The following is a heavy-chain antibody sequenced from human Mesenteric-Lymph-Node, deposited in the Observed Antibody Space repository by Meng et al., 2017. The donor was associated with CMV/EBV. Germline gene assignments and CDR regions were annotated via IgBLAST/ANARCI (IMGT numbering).Heavy chain of an antibody. CDR3: SRDEGP. V-gene: IGHV3-53*01. Sequence: GESLKISCAASGFTVSSNYMNWVRQAPGKGLEWVSVIYSGGTTYYADSVKGRFTISRDNAKNSLFLQMNSLRDEDSALYYCSRDEGPWGQGTLVTVSS. CDR2: IYSGGTT. CDR1: GFTVSSNY. J-gene: IGHJ5*02.